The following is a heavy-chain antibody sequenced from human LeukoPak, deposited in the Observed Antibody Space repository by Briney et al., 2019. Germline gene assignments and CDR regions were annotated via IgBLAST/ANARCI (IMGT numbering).Heavy chain of an antibody. CDR3: ASRGPGQLVALDAFDI. D-gene: IGHD6-6*01. V-gene: IGHV1-2*02. CDR1: GYPFTSSD. CDR2: INPNSGGT. Sequence: ASVTVSCKAYGYPFTSSDINWVRQAPGRGLEWMGWINPNSGGTNYAQKFQGRVTMTRDTSISTAYMELSRLRSDDTAVYYCASRGPGQLVALDAFDIWGQGTMVTVSS. J-gene: IGHJ3*02.